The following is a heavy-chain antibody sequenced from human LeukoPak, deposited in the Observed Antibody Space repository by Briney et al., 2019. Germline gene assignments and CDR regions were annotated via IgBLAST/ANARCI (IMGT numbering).Heavy chain of an antibody. CDR3: ARAPGYCSGGSCPFDP. CDR2: IIPIFGTA. Sequence: GASVKVSFKASGGTFSSYAISWVRQAPGQGLEWMGGIIPIFGTANYAQKFQGRVTITADKSTSTAYMELSSLRSEDTAVYYCARAPGYCSGGSCPFDPWGQGTLVTVSS. V-gene: IGHV1-69*06. CDR1: GGTFSSYA. J-gene: IGHJ5*02. D-gene: IGHD2-15*01.